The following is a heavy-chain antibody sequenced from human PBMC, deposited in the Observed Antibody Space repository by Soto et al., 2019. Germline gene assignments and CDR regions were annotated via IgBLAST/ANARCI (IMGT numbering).Heavy chain of an antibody. V-gene: IGHV3-21*01. Sequence: PGGSLRLSCAASGFTFSSYSMNWVRQAPGKGLEWVSSISSSSSYIYYADSVKGRFTISRDNAKNSLYLQMNSLRAEDTAVYYCARDPGRDWYFDLWGRGTLVTVSS. CDR1: GFTFSSYS. CDR3: ARDPGRDWYFDL. J-gene: IGHJ2*01. CDR2: ISSSSSYI. D-gene: IGHD2-15*01.